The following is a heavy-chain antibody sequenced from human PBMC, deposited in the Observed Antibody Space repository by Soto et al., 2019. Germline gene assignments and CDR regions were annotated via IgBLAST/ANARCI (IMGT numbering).Heavy chain of an antibody. J-gene: IGHJ4*02. CDR3: ARGSGPMIEWH. D-gene: IGHD3-22*01. CDR1: VYTFTSYA. V-gene: IGHV1-3*01. CDR2: INAGNGNT. Sequence: ASVKVSCKASVYTFTSYAMQWVRQATGQRLEWMGWINAGNGNTKYSQKFQGRVTITRDTSASTAYMELSSLRSEDTAVYYCARGSGPMIEWHWGQGTLVTVSS.